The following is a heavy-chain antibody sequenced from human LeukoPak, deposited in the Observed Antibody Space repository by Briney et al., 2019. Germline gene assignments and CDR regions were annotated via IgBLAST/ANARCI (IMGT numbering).Heavy chain of an antibody. CDR2: IIPIFGTA. V-gene: IGHV1-69*13. CDR3: ARATSYYYYMDV. D-gene: IGHD2-2*01. J-gene: IGHJ6*03. Sequence: GASVKVSCKASGYTFTSYGISWVRQAPGQGLEWMGGIIPIFGTANYAQKFQGRVTITADESTSTAYMELSSLRSEDTAVYYCARATSYYYYMDVWGKGTTVTVSS. CDR1: GYTFTSYG.